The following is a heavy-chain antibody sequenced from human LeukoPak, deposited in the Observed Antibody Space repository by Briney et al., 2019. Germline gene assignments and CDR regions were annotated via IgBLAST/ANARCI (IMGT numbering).Heavy chain of an antibody. CDR3: AKIWNDEDY. D-gene: IGHD1-1*01. Sequence: GGSLRLSCAASGFTFSSYGMHWVRQAPGKGLEWVAVIWYDGSNKYYADSVKGRFTISRDNFKNTLYLQMNSLRAEDTAVYYCAKIWNDEDYWGQGTLVTVSS. CDR1: GFTFSSYG. CDR2: IWYDGSNK. V-gene: IGHV3-33*06. J-gene: IGHJ4*02.